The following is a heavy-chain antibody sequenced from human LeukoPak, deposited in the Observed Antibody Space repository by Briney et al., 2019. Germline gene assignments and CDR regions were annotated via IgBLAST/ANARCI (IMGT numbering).Heavy chain of an antibody. Sequence: GGSLRLSCAASGFSFSEYYMTWIREAPGKGLEWVSNLSSSGRYTNYADSVRGRSTISRDNAKKSLYLQMNSLRAEDTAVYYCARHSEGPVNDAFDIWGQGTKVTVSS. CDR3: ARHSEGPVNDAFDI. CDR2: LSSSGRYT. V-gene: IGHV3-11*03. CDR1: GFSFSEYY. D-gene: IGHD2-2*01. J-gene: IGHJ3*02.